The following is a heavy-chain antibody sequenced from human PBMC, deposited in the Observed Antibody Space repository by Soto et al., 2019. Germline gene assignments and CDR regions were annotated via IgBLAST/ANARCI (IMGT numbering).Heavy chain of an antibody. CDR2: IKSKTDGGTT. D-gene: IGHD3-9*01. Sequence: KPGGSLRLSCAASGFTFSNAWMSWVRQAPGKGLEWVGRIKSKTDGGTTDYAAPVKGRFTISRDDSKNTLYLQMNSLKTEDTAVYYCTTTGRYYYYGMDVWGQGTTVTVSS. J-gene: IGHJ6*02. V-gene: IGHV3-15*01. CDR1: GFTFSNAW. CDR3: TTTGRYYYYGMDV.